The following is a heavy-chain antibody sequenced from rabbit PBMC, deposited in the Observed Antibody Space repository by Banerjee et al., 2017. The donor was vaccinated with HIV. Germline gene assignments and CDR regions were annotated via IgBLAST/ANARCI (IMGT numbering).Heavy chain of an antibody. CDR3: ARDAGGDGYSNDL. D-gene: IGHD7-1*01. CDR2: INTNSGNA. J-gene: IGHJ4*01. CDR1: GFSFSNKYV. Sequence: QSLEESGGDLVQPGASLTLTCTASGFSFSNKYVMCWVRQAPGKGLEWIACINTNSGNAVYASWAKGRFTISKTSSTTVTLQMTSLTAADTATYFCARDAGGDGYSNDLWGPGTLVTVS. V-gene: IGHV1S40*01.